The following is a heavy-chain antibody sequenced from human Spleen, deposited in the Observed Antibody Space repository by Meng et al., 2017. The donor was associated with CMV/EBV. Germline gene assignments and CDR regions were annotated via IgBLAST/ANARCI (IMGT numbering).Heavy chain of an antibody. CDR2: INHSGST. CDR3: ARDAWSTSWDGLDY. CDR1: GGSFSGYY. Sequence: SCAVYGGSFSGYYWSWIRQPPGKGLEWIGEINHSGSTNYNPSLKSRVTISADTSQNQFSLNLRSVSAADTAVYYCARDAWSTSWDGLDYWGQGALVTVSS. V-gene: IGHV4-34*09. J-gene: IGHJ4*02. D-gene: IGHD1-26*01.